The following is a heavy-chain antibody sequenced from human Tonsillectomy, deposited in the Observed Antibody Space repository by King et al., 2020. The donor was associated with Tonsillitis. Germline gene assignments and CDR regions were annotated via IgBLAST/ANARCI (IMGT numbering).Heavy chain of an antibody. CDR1: GYTFTGYF. D-gene: IGHD3-10*01. J-gene: IGHJ4*02. Sequence: VQLVESGAEVKKPGASVKVSCKASGYTFTGYFIHWVRQAPGQRLEWMGWINPNNGNTEYAQKFQGRVTVTRDTSISTAYMELSDLRSDDTAVFYCARFGPGGGGPSWGQGTLVTVSS. CDR2: INPNNGNT. V-gene: IGHV1-2*02. CDR3: ARFGPGGGGPS.